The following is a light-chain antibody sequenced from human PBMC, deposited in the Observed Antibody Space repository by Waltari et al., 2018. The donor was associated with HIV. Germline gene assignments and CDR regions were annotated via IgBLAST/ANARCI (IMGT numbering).Light chain of an antibody. CDR3: AASDDSLSGWL. Sequence: QSALTQPPSVSGTPGQRVTISCSGSSSNIGSNSVYWYQQRPGTAPKLLISGNNRRPSGVPDRFSGSKSGTSASLAISGLRAEDEADYFCAASDDSLSGWLFGGGTKLTVL. J-gene: IGLJ3*02. CDR2: GNN. CDR1: SSNIGSNS. V-gene: IGLV1-47*01.